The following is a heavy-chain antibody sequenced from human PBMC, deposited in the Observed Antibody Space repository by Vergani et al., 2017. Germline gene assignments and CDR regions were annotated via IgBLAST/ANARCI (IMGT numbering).Heavy chain of an antibody. CDR3: ARLPRGRYYDDSSANGA. Sequence: EVQLVQSGAEVKKPGESLRISCKGSGYSFTSYWISWVRQMPGKGLEWMGRIDPSDSYTNYSPSFQGHVTISADKSISTAYLQWSSLKASDTAMDYCARLPRGRYYDDSSANGAWGQGTLVTVSS. CDR1: GYSFTSYW. D-gene: IGHD3-22*01. CDR2: IDPSDSYT. V-gene: IGHV5-10-1*03. J-gene: IGHJ5*02.